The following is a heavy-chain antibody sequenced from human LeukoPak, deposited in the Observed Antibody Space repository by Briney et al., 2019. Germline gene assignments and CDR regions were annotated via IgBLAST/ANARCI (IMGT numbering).Heavy chain of an antibody. D-gene: IGHD3-10*01. V-gene: IGHV4-34*01. CDR3: ARGNYYGSGTYYTNWFDP. Sequence: SETLSLTCAVYGEPFNGYYWNWIRQSPGKGLEWIGEINHSGSTNYNPSLKSRVTISVDTSKNQFSLKLSSVTAADTAVYYCARGNYYGSGTYYTNWFDPWGQGTLVTVSS. CDR1: GEPFNGYY. CDR2: INHSGST. J-gene: IGHJ5*02.